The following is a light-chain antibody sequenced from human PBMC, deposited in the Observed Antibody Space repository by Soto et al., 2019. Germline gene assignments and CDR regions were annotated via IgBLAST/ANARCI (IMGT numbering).Light chain of an antibody. J-gene: IGLJ3*02. Sequence: QSVLTQPPSVSGAPGQRVTISCTGSSSNIGAGHDVHWYQQLPGTAPKLLIYGNSNRPSGVPDRFSGSKSGTSASLAITGLQAEEGADYYCQSYDSSLSGWVFGGGTKLTVL. V-gene: IGLV1-40*01. CDR3: QSYDSSLSGWV. CDR1: SSNIGAGHD. CDR2: GNS.